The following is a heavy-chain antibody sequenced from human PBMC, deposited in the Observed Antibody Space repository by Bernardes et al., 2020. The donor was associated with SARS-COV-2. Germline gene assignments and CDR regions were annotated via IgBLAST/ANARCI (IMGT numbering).Heavy chain of an antibody. D-gene: IGHD3-10*01. CDR1: GYSFSTYG. V-gene: IGHV1-18*01. CDR3: AREVMVRISDTYRKGMDL. J-gene: IGHJ6*02. CDR2: ISGFNFDT. Sequence: LKISCNAFGYSFSTYGIIYSRQAPGQRLEWMVCISGFNFDTSYIQKIQHRFTMTTYTSTSTAYMDLRDLRSDDTAVYYCAREVMVRISDTYRKGMDLWGQGTTVTVSS.